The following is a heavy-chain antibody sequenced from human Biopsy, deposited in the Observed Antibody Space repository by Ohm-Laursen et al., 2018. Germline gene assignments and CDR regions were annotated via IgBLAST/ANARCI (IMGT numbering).Heavy chain of an antibody. J-gene: IGHJ3*02. CDR2: INPVVCLT. CDR1: GGTFGGPS. CDR3: AKDQLHTSSSVGAAFEI. Sequence: GSSVTVSCKASGGTFGGPSFPWVRQAPGQGLGWKGRINPVVCLTTYPPRFQGRVTVTADTSTNTVYMDLRSLRSEDTAVYYCAKDQLHTSSSVGAAFEIWGPGTLVTVS. D-gene: IGHD1-7*01. V-gene: IGHV1-69*04.